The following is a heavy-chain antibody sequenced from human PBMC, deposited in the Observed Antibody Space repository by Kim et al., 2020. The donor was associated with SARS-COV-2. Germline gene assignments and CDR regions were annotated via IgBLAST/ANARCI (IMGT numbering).Heavy chain of an antibody. CDR1: GYSFTSYW. D-gene: IGHD3-10*01. J-gene: IGHJ6*02. CDR3: ARRDTMVRGVSYQSNYYYGMDV. CDR2: IDPSDSYT. V-gene: IGHV5-10-1*01. Sequence: GESLKISCKGSGYSFTSYWISWVRQMPGKGLEWMGRIDPSDSYTNYSPSFQGHVTISADKSISTAYLQWSSLKASDTAMYYCARRDTMVRGVSYQSNYYYGMDVWGQGTTVTVSS.